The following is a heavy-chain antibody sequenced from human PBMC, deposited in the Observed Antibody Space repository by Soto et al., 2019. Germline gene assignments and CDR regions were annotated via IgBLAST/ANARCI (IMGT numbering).Heavy chain of an antibody. J-gene: IGHJ6*02. CDR3: ARRGYGMDV. V-gene: IGHV3-30-3*01. CDR1: GFTFSSYA. Sequence: QVQLVESGGGVVQPGRSLRLSCAASGFTFSSYAMPWVRQAPGKGLEWVVVISYDGNNKYYADSVKGRFTISRDNSKNTLYLQMNILRTEDTALYYCARRGYGMDVWGQGTTVTVSS. CDR2: ISYDGNNK.